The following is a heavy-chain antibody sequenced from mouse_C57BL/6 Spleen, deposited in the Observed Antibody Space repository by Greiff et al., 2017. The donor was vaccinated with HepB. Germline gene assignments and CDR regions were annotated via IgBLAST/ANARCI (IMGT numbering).Heavy chain of an antibody. V-gene: IGHV1-82*01. CDR1: GYAFSSSW. Sequence: VKLQESGPELVKPGASVKISCKASGYAFSSSWMNWVKQRPGKGLEWIGRIYPGDGDTNYNGKFTGKATLTADKSSSTAYMQLSSLTSEDSAVYFCARESITTVVFDYWGQGTTLTVSS. D-gene: IGHD1-1*01. CDR2: IYPGDGDT. CDR3: ARESITTVVFDY. J-gene: IGHJ2*01.